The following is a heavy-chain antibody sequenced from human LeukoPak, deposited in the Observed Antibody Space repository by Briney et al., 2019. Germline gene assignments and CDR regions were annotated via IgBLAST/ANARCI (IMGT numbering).Heavy chain of an antibody. D-gene: IGHD5/OR15-5a*01. Sequence: SETLSLTCTVSGGSISSYYWSWIRQPPGKGLEWMGYIYYSGSTNYNPSLKSRGTISVDTSKNQFSLKLSSVPAADTAVYYCARGGTSTDYYYYGMDAWGQGTTVTVSS. J-gene: IGHJ6*02. CDR3: ARGGTSTDYYYYGMDA. CDR2: IYYSGST. V-gene: IGHV4-59*01. CDR1: GGSISSYY.